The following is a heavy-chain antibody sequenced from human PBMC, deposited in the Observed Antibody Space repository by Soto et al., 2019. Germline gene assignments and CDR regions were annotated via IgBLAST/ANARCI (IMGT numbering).Heavy chain of an antibody. CDR1: GGSISSGGYY. Sequence: TLSLTCTVSGGSISSGGYYWSWIRQHPGKGLEWIGYIYYSGSTYYNPSLKSRVTISVDTSKNQFSLKLSSVTAADTAVYYCARSKLLWFGDQHEGFDYWGQGTLVTVSS. J-gene: IGHJ4*02. CDR2: IYYSGST. CDR3: ARSKLLWFGDQHEGFDY. V-gene: IGHV4-31*03. D-gene: IGHD3-10*01.